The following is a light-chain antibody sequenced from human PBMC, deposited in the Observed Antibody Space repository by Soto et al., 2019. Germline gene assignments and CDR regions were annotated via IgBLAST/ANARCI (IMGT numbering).Light chain of an antibody. J-gene: IGKJ1*01. CDR3: QQYGSPPQT. V-gene: IGKV3-20*01. CDR2: GAS. Sequence: EIVLTQAPGTLSLSPGEGATLSCRASQSVSSSYLAWYQQKRGQAPRLLIYGASSRATGIPDRFSGSGSGTDFTLTISRLEPEDFAVYFCQQYGSPPQTFGQGTKVDIK. CDR1: QSVSSSY.